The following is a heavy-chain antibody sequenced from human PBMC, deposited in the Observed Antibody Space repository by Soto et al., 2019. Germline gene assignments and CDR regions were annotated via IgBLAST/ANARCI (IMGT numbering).Heavy chain of an antibody. Sequence: GGSLRLSCAASGFTLSDYYMSWIRQAPGKGLEWVSYISSSGSTIYYADSVKGRFTISRDNAKNSLYLQMNSLRAEDTAVYYCARGGIAAAGTPYYYYYGMDVWGQGTTVTVSS. D-gene: IGHD6-13*01. CDR3: ARGGIAAAGTPYYYYYGMDV. V-gene: IGHV3-11*01. CDR1: GFTLSDYY. CDR2: ISSSGSTI. J-gene: IGHJ6*02.